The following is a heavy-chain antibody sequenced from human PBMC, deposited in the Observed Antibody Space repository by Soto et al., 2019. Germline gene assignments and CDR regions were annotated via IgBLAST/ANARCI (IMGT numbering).Heavy chain of an antibody. CDR1: GFIFSNYG. CDR2: IWYDGTNK. CDR3: VRGGESGRYYGMDV. V-gene: IGHV3-33*01. J-gene: IGHJ6*02. D-gene: IGHD1-26*01. Sequence: QVQLVESGGGVVQPGRSLRLSCAASGFIFSNYGLHWVRQAPGKGLEWVSVIWYDGTNKDYADSVKGRFTVSRDNSKNTLYLQMNSLRAEDTAVYYCVRGGESGRYYGMDVWGRGTTVTVSS.